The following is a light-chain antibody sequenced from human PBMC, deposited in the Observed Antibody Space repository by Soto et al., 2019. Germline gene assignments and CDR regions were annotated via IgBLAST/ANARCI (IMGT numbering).Light chain of an antibody. Sequence: DIQMTQSPSTLSASVGDRVTITCRASQSINTWLAWYQQKPGKAPELLMYLASSLETGDPSRFSGSGSGTEFTLTISSLQPDDSATFYCQQCYSYPWTFGQGTKVEI. V-gene: IGKV1-5*03. J-gene: IGKJ1*01. CDR2: LAS. CDR1: QSINTW. CDR3: QQCYSYPWT.